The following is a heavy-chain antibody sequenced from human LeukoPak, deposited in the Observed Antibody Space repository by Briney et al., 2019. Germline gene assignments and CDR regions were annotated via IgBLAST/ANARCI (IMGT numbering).Heavy chain of an antibody. CDR2: ISYDGSNK. J-gene: IGHJ4*02. CDR3: APEGDGYILFDY. Sequence: PGRSLRLSCAAPGFTFSGYGMHWVRQAPGKGLEWVAVISYDGSNKYYADSVKGRFTISRDNSKNTLYLQMNSLRVDDTAVYYCAPEGDGYILFDYCGQGTLVTVSS. D-gene: IGHD5-24*01. CDR1: GFTFSGYG. V-gene: IGHV3-30*03.